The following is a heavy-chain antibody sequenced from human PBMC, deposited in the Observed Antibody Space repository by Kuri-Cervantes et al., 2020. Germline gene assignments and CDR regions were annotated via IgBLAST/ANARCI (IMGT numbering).Heavy chain of an antibody. V-gene: IGHV4-31*03. D-gene: IGHD3-16*02. J-gene: IGHJ3*02. Sequence: SRTLSSTCTVPGGSISSGGYSWCWIRQHPGKGLEWIGYIFYSGSTYYNPSLKSRVTISVDTSKNQLSLKLSSVTAADTAVYYCARDHRWRPSSDAFDIWGQGTMVTVSS. CDR2: IFYSGST. CDR1: GGSISSGGYS. CDR3: ARDHRWRPSSDAFDI.